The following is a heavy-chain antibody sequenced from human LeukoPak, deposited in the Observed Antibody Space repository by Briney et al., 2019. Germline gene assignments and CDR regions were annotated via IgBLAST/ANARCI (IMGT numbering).Heavy chain of an antibody. Sequence: GGSLRLSCAASGFTFSSYGMHWVRKAPGKGLEWVAVISNDGSNKYYADSVKGRLTISRDNSKNTLYLQMNSLRAEDTAVYYCAREGGEWELLRTFDYWGQGTLVTVSS. CDR3: AREGGEWELLRTFDY. CDR2: ISNDGSNK. V-gene: IGHV3-30*03. D-gene: IGHD1-26*01. CDR1: GFTFSSYG. J-gene: IGHJ4*02.